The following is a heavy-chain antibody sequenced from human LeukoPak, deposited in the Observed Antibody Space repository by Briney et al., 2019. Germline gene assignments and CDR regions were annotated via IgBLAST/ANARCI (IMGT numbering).Heavy chain of an antibody. Sequence: GASVKVSCKASGYTFTGYYMHWARQAPGQGLEWMGWINPNSGGTNYAQKFQGWVTMTRGTSISTAYMELSRLRSDDTAVYYCARAGTVEMTPLDYWGQGTLVTVSS. CDR3: ARAGTVEMTPLDY. CDR2: INPNSGGT. CDR1: GYTFTGYY. V-gene: IGHV1-2*04. J-gene: IGHJ4*02. D-gene: IGHD5-24*01.